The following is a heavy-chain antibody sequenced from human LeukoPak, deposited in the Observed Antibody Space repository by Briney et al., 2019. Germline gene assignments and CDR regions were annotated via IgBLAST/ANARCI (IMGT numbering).Heavy chain of an antibody. CDR1: GGSISSYY. J-gene: IGHJ4*02. D-gene: IGHD3-10*01. CDR2: IYYSGST. Sequence: SETLSLTCTVSGGSISSYYWSWIRQPPGKGLEWIGYIYYSGSTNYNPSLKSRVTISVDTSKNQFSLKLISVTAADTAVYYCARFRPGELFAYWGQGTLVTVSS. V-gene: IGHV4-59*01. CDR3: ARFRPGELFAY.